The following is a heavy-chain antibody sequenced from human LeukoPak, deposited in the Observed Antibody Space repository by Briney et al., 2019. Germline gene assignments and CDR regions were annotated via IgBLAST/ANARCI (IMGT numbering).Heavy chain of an antibody. J-gene: IGHJ4*02. CDR3: AKYIAVAAYFDY. V-gene: IGHV3-23*01. Sequence: GGALRLSCAASGVTFSSYAMSWVRQAPGKGLEWVSGIRGSGGSTYYADSVKGRFTISRDNSKNTLYQQMNSLRAEDTAVYYCAKYIAVAAYFDYWGQGTLVTVSS. CDR2: IRGSGGST. D-gene: IGHD6-19*01. CDR1: GVTFSSYA.